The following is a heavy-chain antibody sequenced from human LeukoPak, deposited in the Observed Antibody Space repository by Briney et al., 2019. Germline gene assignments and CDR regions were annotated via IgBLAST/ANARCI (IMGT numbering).Heavy chain of an antibody. CDR3: ARESRTVEMGTSIHGHWFDP. J-gene: IGHJ5*02. D-gene: IGHD5-24*01. CDR1: GDSMTNSNYY. Sequence: SETLSLTCTASGDSMTNSNYYWGWVRQSPGRGLEWLGNIFYNGGPYYNPSFKSRVAISVDTSKNHFSLTLNAVTAADTAVYYCARESRTVEMGTSIHGHWFDPWGQGTLVTVSS. CDR2: IFYNGGP. V-gene: IGHV4-39*07.